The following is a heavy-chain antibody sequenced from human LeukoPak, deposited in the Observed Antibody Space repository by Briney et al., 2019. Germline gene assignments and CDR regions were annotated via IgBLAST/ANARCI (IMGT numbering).Heavy chain of an antibody. D-gene: IGHD6-19*01. J-gene: IGHJ4*02. CDR1: GGSFSGYY. V-gene: IGHV4-34*01. CDR3: ARGPIIAVAGSSGFDY. Sequence: PSETLSLTCAVYGGSFSGYYWSWIRQPPGKGLEWNGEINHSGSTNYNPSLKSRVTISVDTSKNQFSLKLSSVTAADTAVYYCARGPIIAVAGSSGFDYWGQGTLVTVSS. CDR2: INHSGST.